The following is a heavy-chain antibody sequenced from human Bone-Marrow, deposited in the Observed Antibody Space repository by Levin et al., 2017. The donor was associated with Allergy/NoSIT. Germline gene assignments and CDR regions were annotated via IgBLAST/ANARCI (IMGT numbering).Heavy chain of an antibody. D-gene: IGHD3-22*01. CDR3: ASWAMYHYDRSAFDYFYYAMDV. J-gene: IGHJ6*02. Sequence: GGSLRLSCAASGILFSSYDMNWVRQAPGKGLGWVSSISAGGNYIYYADSVKGRFTISRDNAKNSLFLQMNSLRAEDTAVYYCASWAMYHYDRSAFDYFYYAMDVWGQGTTVTVSS. CDR2: ISAGGNYI. V-gene: IGHV3-21*01. CDR1: GILFSSYD.